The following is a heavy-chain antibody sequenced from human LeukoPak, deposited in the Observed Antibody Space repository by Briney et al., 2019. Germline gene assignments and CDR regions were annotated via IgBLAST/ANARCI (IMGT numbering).Heavy chain of an antibody. D-gene: IGHD3-9*01. J-gene: IGHJ3*02. V-gene: IGHV4-61*08. CDR1: GRSVSSAGYY. Sequence: PSETLSLPRTFSGRSVSSAGYYWSWIRQPPGKGLEFIGHNPYSRSTNYNPSLKSRVTISVDKSKNQISVKLSSVTAADTAVYYCARGSTLYYDILTGYYTPGPSDIWGQGTMFTVSS. CDR3: ARGSTLYYDILTGYYTPGPSDI. CDR2: NPYSRST.